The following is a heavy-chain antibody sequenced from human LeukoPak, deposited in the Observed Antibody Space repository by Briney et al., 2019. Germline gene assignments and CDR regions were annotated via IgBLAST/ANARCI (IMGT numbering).Heavy chain of an antibody. J-gene: IGHJ3*02. V-gene: IGHV3-23*01. Sequence: PGGSLRLSCAASGFTFSSYAMSWVRQAPGKGLEWVSAISGSGGSTYYADSVKGRFTISRDNSKNTLYLQMSSLRAEDTAVYYCARAEGPSSAFDIWGQGTMVTVSS. CDR2: ISGSGGST. CDR1: GFTFSSYA. CDR3: ARAEGPSSAFDI.